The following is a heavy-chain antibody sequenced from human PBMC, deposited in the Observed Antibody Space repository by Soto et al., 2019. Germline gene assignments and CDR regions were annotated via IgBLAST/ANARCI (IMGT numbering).Heavy chain of an antibody. CDR2: ISGDGTRT. J-gene: IGHJ5*02. Sequence: GGSLRLSCAASGFNFYNYAMTWVRQAPGKGLEWVSGISGDGTRTYYGDSVKGRFTISRDNSKNTVFLQMNSLRAEDTALYYCVKDLRPNRGWFGPWGQGTRVTVS. D-gene: IGHD3-3*01. CDR1: GFNFYNYA. V-gene: IGHV3-23*01. CDR3: VKDLRPNRGWFGP.